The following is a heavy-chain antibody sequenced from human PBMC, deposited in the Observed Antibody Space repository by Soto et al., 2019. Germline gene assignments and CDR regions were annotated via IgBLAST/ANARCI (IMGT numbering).Heavy chain of an antibody. J-gene: IGHJ4*02. CDR1: GYTFTSYG. CDR3: ATRSPAFDY. V-gene: IGHV1-18*01. Sequence: QVRLVQSGPEVKKPGASVKVSCKTSGYTFTSYGISWVRQAPGQGLEWLGWITTDKGKTTYAQKFQGRVTMTTDTSTSTDYMELRSLRSDEKAVYYCATRSPAFDYWGQGTLVAVSS. CDR2: ITTDKGKT.